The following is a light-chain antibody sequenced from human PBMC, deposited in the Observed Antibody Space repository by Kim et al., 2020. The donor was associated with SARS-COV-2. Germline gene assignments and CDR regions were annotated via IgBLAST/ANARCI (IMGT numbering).Light chain of an antibody. CDR2: LNSDGSH. J-gene: IGLJ3*02. CDR3: QTWGTGIRV. V-gene: IGLV4-69*01. CDR1: SGHSTYA. Sequence: ASVKLTCTPSSGHSTYAIAWHQQQSEKGPRYLMKLNSDGSHTKGDGIPDRFSGSSSGAERYLTISSLQSEDEADYYCQTWGTGIRVFGGGTQLTVL.